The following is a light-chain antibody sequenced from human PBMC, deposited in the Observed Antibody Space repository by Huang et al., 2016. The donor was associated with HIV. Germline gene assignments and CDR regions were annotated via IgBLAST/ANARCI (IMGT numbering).Light chain of an antibody. V-gene: IGKV3-20*01. CDR3: QQYGSF. Sequence: EIVLTQSPGTLSLSPGERATLSCRASQTISTSYLAWYQQKPGQAPRLLIYRASSRDTGIPDRFSGGGSGTDFTLTISRLEPEDSAVYYCQQYGSFFGPGTKVDIK. CDR2: RAS. CDR1: QTISTSY. J-gene: IGKJ3*01.